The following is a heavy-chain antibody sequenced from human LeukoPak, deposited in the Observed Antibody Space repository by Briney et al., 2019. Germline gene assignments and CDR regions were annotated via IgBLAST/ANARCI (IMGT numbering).Heavy chain of an antibody. D-gene: IGHD3-3*01. CDR2: IKQDGSEK. CDR3: ARDLERYDFWSGDLGY. CDR1: GFTFSSYW. Sequence: PGGSLRLSCAASGFTFSSYWMSWVRQAPGKGLEWVANIKQDGSEKYYVDSVKGRFTISRDNAKNSLYLQMNSLRAEDTAVYYCARDLERYDFWSGDLGYWGQGTLVTVSS. J-gene: IGHJ4*02. V-gene: IGHV3-7*01.